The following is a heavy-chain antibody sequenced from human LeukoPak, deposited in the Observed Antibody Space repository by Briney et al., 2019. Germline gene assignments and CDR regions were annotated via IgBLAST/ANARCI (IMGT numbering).Heavy chain of an antibody. CDR1: GGSFSGYY. Sequence: TTSETLSLTCAVYGGSFSGYYWSWIRQPPGKGLEWIGEINHSGSTNYNPSLKSRVTISVDTSKNQFSLKLSSVTAADTAVYYCARGRGNSDYWGQGTLVTVSS. J-gene: IGHJ4*02. D-gene: IGHD4-23*01. CDR3: ARGRGNSDY. V-gene: IGHV4-34*01. CDR2: INHSGST.